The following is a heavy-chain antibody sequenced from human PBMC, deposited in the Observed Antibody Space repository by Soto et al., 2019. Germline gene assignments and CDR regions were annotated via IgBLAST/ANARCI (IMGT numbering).Heavy chain of an antibody. Sequence: QVQLQESGPGVVKPSETLSLSCSVSGGSISKFYWSWIRKTAGKGLEWMGRVYATGTTDYNPSLRSRVTMSVDTSKKTFSLRLTSVTAADTGVYYCVRDGSKTLRDWFDPWGQGKFVTVSS. CDR1: GGSISKFY. CDR2: VYATGTT. J-gene: IGHJ5*02. CDR3: VRDGSKTLRDWFDP. V-gene: IGHV4-4*07.